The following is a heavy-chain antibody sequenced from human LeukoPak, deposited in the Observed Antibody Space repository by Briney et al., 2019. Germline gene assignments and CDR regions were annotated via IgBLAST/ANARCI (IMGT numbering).Heavy chain of an antibody. V-gene: IGHV3-11*06. CDR3: ARARGDSTSYYFDY. CDR1: GFIFSDYY. CDR2: ISSGSSHT. D-gene: IGHD2-21*02. Sequence: GGSLRLSCVASGFIFSDYYMSWIRQAPGKGLEWVSYISSGSSHTNYADSVKGRFTISRDNAKNSLYLQMSSLRAEDMALYYCARARGDSTSYYFDYWGLGTLVTVSS. J-gene: IGHJ4*02.